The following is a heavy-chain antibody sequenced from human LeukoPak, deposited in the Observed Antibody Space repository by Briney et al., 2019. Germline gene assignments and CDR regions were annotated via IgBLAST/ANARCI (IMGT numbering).Heavy chain of an antibody. V-gene: IGHV3-7*01. CDR1: AFTFSSYW. J-gene: IGHJ4*02. CDR3: AIQQWLASPIDY. D-gene: IGHD6-19*01. Sequence: GGSLRLSCAASAFTFSSYWTSWVRQAPGKGLEWVANIKQDGSEKYYVDSVKGRFTISRDNPKNSLYLQMNSLRAEDTAVYYCAIQQWLASPIDYWGQGTLVTASS. CDR2: IKQDGSEK.